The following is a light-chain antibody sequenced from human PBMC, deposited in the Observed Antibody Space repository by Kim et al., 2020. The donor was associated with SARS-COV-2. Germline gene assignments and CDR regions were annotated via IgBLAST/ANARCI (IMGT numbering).Light chain of an antibody. Sequence: QSVLTQPASVSGSPGQSITISCTATSSDVVSYNLVSWYQQHPGKVPKLIIYEGTKRPSGVSTRFSGSKSDNTASLTISGLQAADEGDYYCSSFTTTTLVFGGGTQLTVL. CDR1: SSDVVSYNL. CDR3: SSFTTTTLV. CDR2: EGT. J-gene: IGLJ3*02. V-gene: IGLV2-14*02.